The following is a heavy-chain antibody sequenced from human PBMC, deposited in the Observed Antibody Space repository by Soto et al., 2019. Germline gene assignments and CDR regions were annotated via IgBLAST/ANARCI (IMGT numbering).Heavy chain of an antibody. CDR2: ISGSGGST. CDR3: AKCRNAFWSGYYRSATYYFDY. J-gene: IGHJ4*02. D-gene: IGHD3-3*01. V-gene: IGHV3-23*01. Sequence: EVQLLESGGGLVQPGGSLRLSCAASGFTFSSYAMSWVRQAPGKGLEWVSAISGSGGSTYYADSVKGRLTISRDNSKNTLYLHMNSLRAEDTAVYYCAKCRNAFWSGYYRSATYYFDYWGQGTLVTVSS. CDR1: GFTFSSYA.